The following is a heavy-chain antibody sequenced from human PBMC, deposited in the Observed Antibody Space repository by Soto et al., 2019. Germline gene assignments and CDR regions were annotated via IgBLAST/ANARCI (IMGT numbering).Heavy chain of an antibody. CDR2: IVVGSGNT. D-gene: IGHD5-18*01. Sequence: GASVKVSCKASGFTFTSSAVQWVRQARGQRLEWIGWIVVGSGNTNYAQKFQERVTITRDMSTSTAYMGLSSLRSEDTAVYYCAAGGTAIDYYYYGMDVWGQGTTVTVSS. CDR1: GFTFTSSA. V-gene: IGHV1-58*01. CDR3: AAGGTAIDYYYYGMDV. J-gene: IGHJ6*02.